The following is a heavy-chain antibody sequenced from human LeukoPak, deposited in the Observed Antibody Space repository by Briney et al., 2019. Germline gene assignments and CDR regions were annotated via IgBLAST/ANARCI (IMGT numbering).Heavy chain of an antibody. V-gene: IGHV4-59*01. D-gene: IGHD6-25*01. CDR3: ARAGGGY. Sequence: SETLSLTCTVSGGSISSYYWSWIRQPPGKGLEWIGYIYYSGGTNYNPSLKSRVTISVDTSKNQFSLKLSSVTAADTAVYYCARAGGGYWGQGTLVTVSS. CDR1: GGSISSYY. J-gene: IGHJ4*02. CDR2: IYYSGGT.